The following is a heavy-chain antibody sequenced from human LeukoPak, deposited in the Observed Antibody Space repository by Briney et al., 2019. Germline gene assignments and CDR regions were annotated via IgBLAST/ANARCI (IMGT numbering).Heavy chain of an antibody. Sequence: WASVMVSCKASGYTFTGYYMHWVRQAPGQGLEWMGWINPNSGGTNYAQKFQGRVTMTRDTSISTAYMELSRLRSDDTAVYYCARGIPTTIFGVVRRFDPWGQGTLVTVSS. CDR2: INPNSGGT. D-gene: IGHD3-3*01. J-gene: IGHJ5*02. V-gene: IGHV1-2*02. CDR3: ARGIPTTIFGVVRRFDP. CDR1: GYTFTGYY.